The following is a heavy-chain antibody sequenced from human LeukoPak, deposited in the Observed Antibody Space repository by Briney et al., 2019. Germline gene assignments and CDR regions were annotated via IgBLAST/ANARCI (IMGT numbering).Heavy chain of an antibody. CDR2: IYYSGST. CDR1: GGSISSHY. V-gene: IGHV4-59*11. J-gene: IGHJ3*02. CDR3: ARDQRIHYYDSSGYYPHAFDI. Sequence: SETLSLTCTVSGGSISSHYWSWIRQPPGKGLEWIGYIYYSGSTNHNPSLKSRVTISVDTSKNQFSLKLSSVTAADTAVYYCARDQRIHYYDSSGYYPHAFDIWGQGTMVTVSS. D-gene: IGHD3-22*01.